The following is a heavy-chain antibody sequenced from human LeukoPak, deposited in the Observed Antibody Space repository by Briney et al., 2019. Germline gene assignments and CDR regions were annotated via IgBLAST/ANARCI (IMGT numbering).Heavy chain of an antibody. CDR3: ARDKAERRDGYNFPLDY. D-gene: IGHD5-24*01. CDR2: MNPNSGNT. Sequence: ASVKVSCKASGYTFTSYDINWVRQATGQGLEWMGWMNPNSGNTGYAQKFQGRVTMTRNTSISTAYMELSSLRSEDTAVYYCARDKAERRDGYNFPLDYWGQGTLVTVSS. V-gene: IGHV1-8*01. J-gene: IGHJ4*02. CDR1: GYTFTSYD.